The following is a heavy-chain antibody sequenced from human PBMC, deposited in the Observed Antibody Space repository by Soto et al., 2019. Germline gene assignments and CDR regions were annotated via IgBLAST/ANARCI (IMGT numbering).Heavy chain of an antibody. CDR3: AKTQSAPYNSGMYGMDV. D-gene: IGHD6-19*01. V-gene: IGHV3-23*01. CDR2: ISGSGANT. CDR1: GFTFSSYA. Sequence: EVQLLESGGGLVQPGGSLRLSCAASGFTFSSYAMSWVRQAPGKGLEWVSAISGSGANTYYADSVKGRFTISRDNSKNTLYLQMNSLRAEDTAVYYCAKTQSAPYNSGMYGMDVWGQGTTVTVSS. J-gene: IGHJ6*02.